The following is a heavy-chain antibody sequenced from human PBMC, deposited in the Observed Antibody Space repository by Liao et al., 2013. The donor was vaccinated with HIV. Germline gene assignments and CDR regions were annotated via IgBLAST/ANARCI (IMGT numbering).Heavy chain of an antibody. J-gene: IGHJ3*01. D-gene: IGHD7-27*01. V-gene: IGHV4-30-4*01. Sequence: QVQLQESGPRLVKPSQTLSLTCTVSGGSISSGSYYWTWIRQPPGKGLEWIGDINYSGSTNYNPSLKSRVATSVDTSNNQFSLKLTSVTAADTAMYYCARGNWGLENAFDFWGQGTLFTVSS. CDR2: INYSGST. CDR1: GGSISSGSYY. CDR3: ARGNWGLENAFDF.